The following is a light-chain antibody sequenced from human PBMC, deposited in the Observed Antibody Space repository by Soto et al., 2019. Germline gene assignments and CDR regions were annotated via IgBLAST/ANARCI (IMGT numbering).Light chain of an antibody. CDR1: QSISSW. CDR2: KAS. CDR3: QQYEAYPLT. Sequence: IQLTQSPSTLSASVGDRVTITCRASQSISSWLAWYQQKPGKAPKLLVYKASSLESGVPSRFSGSGSATEFTLTITTLQPDDFATYYCQQYEAYPLTFGGGTKVEI. V-gene: IGKV1-5*03. J-gene: IGKJ4*01.